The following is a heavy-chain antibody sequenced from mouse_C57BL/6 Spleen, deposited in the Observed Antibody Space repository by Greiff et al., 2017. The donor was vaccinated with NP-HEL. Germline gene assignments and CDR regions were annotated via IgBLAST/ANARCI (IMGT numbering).Heavy chain of an antibody. CDR3: ARNYYGSGDYYDMDY. J-gene: IGHJ4*01. V-gene: IGHV7-3*01. D-gene: IGHD1-1*01. Sequence: EVKLVESGGGLVQPGGSLSLSCAASGFTFTDYYMSWVRQPPGKALEWLGFIRHKANGYTTEYSASVKGRFTISRDKSQSILYLPMNALRAEDSSTYYCARNYYGSGDYYDMDYWGQGTSVTVSA. CDR1: GFTFTDYY. CDR2: IRHKANGYTT.